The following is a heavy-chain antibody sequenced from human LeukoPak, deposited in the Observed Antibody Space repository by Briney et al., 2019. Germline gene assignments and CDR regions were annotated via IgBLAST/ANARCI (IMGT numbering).Heavy chain of an antibody. J-gene: IGHJ3*02. CDR2: ISGSTRTT. CDR3: ARSITMAVENAFDI. CDR1: GFTFRLYS. D-gene: IGHD3-10*01. V-gene: IGHV3-48*04. Sequence: GGSLRLSCAASGFTFRLYSMNWVRQAPGKGLEWLLYISGSTRTTYDADSVKGRFSISRDNAKNLLYLQMNSLGVEDTAVYYCARSITMAVENAFDIWGQGTMVTVSS.